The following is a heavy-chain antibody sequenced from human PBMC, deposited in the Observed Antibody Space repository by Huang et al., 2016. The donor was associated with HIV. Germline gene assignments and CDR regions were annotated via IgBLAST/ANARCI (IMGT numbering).Heavy chain of an antibody. CDR1: GYRFRSNW. CDR3: ARLIGSPSFYYGLDV. D-gene: IGHD3-10*01. V-gene: IGHV5-51*01. J-gene: IGHJ6*02. Sequence: EVQLVQSGAEVKKPGESLKIPCQGSGYRFRSNWVGWVLQMPGKGLGWMGIIFPGDSDTRYSPSFQGQVTISADKSINTAYLQWSSLKASDTAMYYCARLIGSPSFYYGLDVWGQGTTVTVSS. CDR2: IFPGDSDT.